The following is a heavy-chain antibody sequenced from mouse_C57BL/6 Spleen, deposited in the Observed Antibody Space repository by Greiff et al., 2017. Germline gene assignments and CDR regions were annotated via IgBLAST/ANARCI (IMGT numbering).Heavy chain of an antibody. CDR2: ISYDGSN. V-gene: IGHV3-6*01. Sequence: EVQLQQSGPGLVKPSQSLSLTCSVTGYSITSGYYWNWIRQFPGNKLEWMGYISYDGSNNYNPSLKNRISITRDTSKNQFFLKLNAVTTEDTATYYCARDGNYGWDVLAYWGQGTLVTVSA. CDR1: GYSITSGYY. J-gene: IGHJ3*01. CDR3: ARDGNYGWDVLAY. D-gene: IGHD1-2*01.